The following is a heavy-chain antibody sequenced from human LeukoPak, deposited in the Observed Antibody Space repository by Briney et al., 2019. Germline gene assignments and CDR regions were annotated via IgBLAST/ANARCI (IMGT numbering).Heavy chain of an antibody. V-gene: IGHV3-23*01. J-gene: IGHJ4*02. Sequence: RPGGSLRLSCAASGFTFSSYAMSWVRQAPGKGLEWVSAISGSGGSTYYADSVKGRFTISRDNSKNTLYLQMNSLRAEDTAVYYCAKDLIAAAGTGGYFDYWGQGTLVTVSS. D-gene: IGHD6-13*01. CDR3: AKDLIAAAGTGGYFDY. CDR1: GFTFSSYA. CDR2: ISGSGGST.